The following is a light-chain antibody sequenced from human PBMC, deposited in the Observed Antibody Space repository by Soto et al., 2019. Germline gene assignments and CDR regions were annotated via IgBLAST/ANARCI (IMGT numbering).Light chain of an antibody. CDR2: DAS. J-gene: IGKJ2*01. Sequence: EIVMTQSPATLSVSPGERATLSCRASQSVGSDLAWYQQKPGQAPRLLMYDASTRATGIPARFSGSGSGTEFTLTISSLQSEDFAVYYCQQYNNWPPYTFGQGTKLEL. CDR1: QSVGSD. V-gene: IGKV3-15*01. CDR3: QQYNNWPPYT.